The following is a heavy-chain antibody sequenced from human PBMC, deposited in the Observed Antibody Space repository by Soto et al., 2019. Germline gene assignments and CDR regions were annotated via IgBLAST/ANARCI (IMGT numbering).Heavy chain of an antibody. J-gene: IGHJ5*02. CDR1: GGSITDYS. CDR3: ARDQGVVVTADNWFDP. V-gene: IGHV4-4*07. Sequence: SETLSLTCTVSGGSITDYSWVWIRQPAGKGLEWIGRIFSSGSTNYNPSLKGRITMSLDTSKNQFSLKLNSATATNTAVYFCARDQGVVVTADNWFDPWGQGILVTVSS. D-gene: IGHD2-21*02. CDR2: IFSSGST.